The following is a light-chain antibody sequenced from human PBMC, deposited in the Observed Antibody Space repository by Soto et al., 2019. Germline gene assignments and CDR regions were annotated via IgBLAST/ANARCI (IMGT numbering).Light chain of an antibody. CDR1: SSDVGGYNY. CDR3: SSYTTSNTRQTV. J-gene: IGLJ1*01. Sequence: QSALTQPASVSGSPGQSITISCTGTSSDVGGYNYVSWYQHHPGKAPKLMIFDVSNRPSGVSNRFSGSKSGNTASLTISGLQPEDEAYYYCSSYTTSNTRQTVFGTGTKSPS. V-gene: IGLV2-14*03. CDR2: DVS.